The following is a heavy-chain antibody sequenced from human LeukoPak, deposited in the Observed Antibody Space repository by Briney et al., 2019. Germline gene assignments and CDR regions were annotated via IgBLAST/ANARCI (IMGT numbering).Heavy chain of an antibody. V-gene: IGHV3-7*01. J-gene: IGHJ4*02. CDR1: GFTFSSYW. Sequence: GGSLRLSCAASGFTFSSYWMSWVRQAPGKGLEWVANIKQDGSEKYYVHSVKGRFTISRDNAKNSLYLQMNSLRVEDTAVYYCATEGIVGGGAHFDYWGQGTLVTVSS. CDR3: ATEGIVGGGAHFDY. CDR2: IKQDGSEK. D-gene: IGHD1-26*01.